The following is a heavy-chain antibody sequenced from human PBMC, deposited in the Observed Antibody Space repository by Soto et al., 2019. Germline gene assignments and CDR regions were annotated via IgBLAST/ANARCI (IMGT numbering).Heavy chain of an antibody. Sequence: EVQLLESGGGLVQPGGSLRLSCAASGFTFSSYAMSWVRQAPGKGLEWVSAISGSGGSTYYADSVKGRFTISRDNSKNTLDLQMNSLRAEDTAVYYCAKDLFEAELRYFDWFPPLFPLGYWGQGTLVTVSS. CDR2: ISGSGGST. CDR3: AKDLFEAELRYFDWFPPLFPLGY. CDR1: GFTFSSYA. V-gene: IGHV3-23*01. J-gene: IGHJ4*02. D-gene: IGHD3-9*01.